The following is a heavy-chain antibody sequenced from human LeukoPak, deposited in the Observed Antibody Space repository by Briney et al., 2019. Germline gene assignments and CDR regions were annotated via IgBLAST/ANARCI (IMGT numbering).Heavy chain of an antibody. D-gene: IGHD3-22*01. J-gene: IGHJ4*02. CDR2: INHSGST. Sequence: SETQSLTCAVYGGSFSGYYWSWIRQPPGKGLEWIGEINHSGSTNYNPSLKSRVTISVDTSKNQFSLKLSSVTAADTAVYYCAITYYDSSGYYFDYWGQGTLVTVSS. CDR1: GGSFSGYY. V-gene: IGHV4-34*01. CDR3: AITYYDSSGYYFDY.